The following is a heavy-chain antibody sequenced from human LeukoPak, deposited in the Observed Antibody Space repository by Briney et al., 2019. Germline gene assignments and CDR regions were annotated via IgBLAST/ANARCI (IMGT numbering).Heavy chain of an antibody. V-gene: IGHV3-23*01. CDR1: GFTFSSYA. CDR2: ISGSGGNT. D-gene: IGHD3-16*02. J-gene: IGHJ4*02. CDR3: AHTDSDYDYVWGSYRQIKLDY. Sequence: GGSLRLSCAASGFTFSSYAMSWVRQAPGKGLEWVSAISGSGGNTYYADSVKGRFTISRDNSKNTLYLQMNSLRAEDTAVYYCAHTDSDYDYVWGSYRQIKLDYWGQGTLVTVSS.